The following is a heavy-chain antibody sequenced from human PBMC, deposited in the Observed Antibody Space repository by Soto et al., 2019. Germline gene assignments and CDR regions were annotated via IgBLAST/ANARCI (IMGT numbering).Heavy chain of an antibody. J-gene: IGHJ4*02. Sequence: ASVKVSCKASGYTFTSYYMHWVRQAPGQGLEWMGIINPSGGSTSYAQKFQGRVTMTRDTSTSTVYMELSSLRSEDTAVYYCARDLVDSSGYYYELYYFDYWGQGTLVTVSS. V-gene: IGHV1-46*01. CDR1: GYTFTSYY. CDR2: INPSGGST. CDR3: ARDLVDSSGYYYELYYFDY. D-gene: IGHD3-22*01.